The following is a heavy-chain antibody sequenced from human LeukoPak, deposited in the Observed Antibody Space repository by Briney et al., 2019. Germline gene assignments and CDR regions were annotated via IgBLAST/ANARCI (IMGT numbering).Heavy chain of an antibody. CDR1: GGSISTYY. CDR2: IYTSGST. D-gene: IGHD3-22*01. V-gene: IGHV4-4*07. J-gene: IGHJ6*03. Sequence: PSETLSLTCSVSGGSISTYYWSWIRQPAGKGLEWIGRIYTSGSTNYNPSLKSRVTMSVDTSKNQFSLKLSSVTAADTAVYFCVRVIGAPNYYYYMDVWGKGTTVTVSS. CDR3: VRVIGAPNYYYYMDV.